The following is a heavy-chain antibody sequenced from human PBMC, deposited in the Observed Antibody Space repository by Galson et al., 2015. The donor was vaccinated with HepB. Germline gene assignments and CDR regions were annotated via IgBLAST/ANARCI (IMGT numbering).Heavy chain of an antibody. J-gene: IGHJ6*02. D-gene: IGHD3-10*01. Sequence: SLRLSCAASEFTFSSYNMNWVRQAPGKGLEWVSYITTSSSIRYYADSVKGRFTISRDNAKNSLYLQMNSLRAEDTAVYYCVRDRGGSGTYLSYYYGMDVWGQGTTVTVSS. CDR3: VRDRGGSGTYLSYYYGMDV. CDR2: ITTSSSIR. CDR1: EFTFSSYN. V-gene: IGHV3-48*04.